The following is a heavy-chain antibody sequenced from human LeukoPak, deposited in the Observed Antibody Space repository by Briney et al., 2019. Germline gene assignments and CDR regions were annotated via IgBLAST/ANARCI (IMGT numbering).Heavy chain of an antibody. D-gene: IGHD2-8*01. CDR1: GYFFTAYY. J-gene: IGHJ1*01. CDR2: INPYSGGT. V-gene: IGHV1-2*02. CDR3: ARVGVGPEYFQH. Sequence: GASVKVSCKVSGYFFTAYYMHWVRQAPGQGLEWMGWINPYSGGTNYAQKFQGRVTMTRDTSINSAYMELSRLRSDDTAVYYCARVGVGPEYFQHWGQGTLVTVSS.